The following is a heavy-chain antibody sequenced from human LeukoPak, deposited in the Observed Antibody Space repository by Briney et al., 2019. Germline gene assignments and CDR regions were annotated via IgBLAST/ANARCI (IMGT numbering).Heavy chain of an antibody. D-gene: IGHD3-3*01. J-gene: IGHJ3*02. Sequence: RGESLKISCKGSGYTFSSYWIGWVRQMPGKGLEWMGIIYPGDSDTRYSPSLQGQVTISVDTSIGTAYLQWSSLKASDTAMYYCARTLEGSDAFDIWGQGTMVTVSS. CDR2: IYPGDSDT. V-gene: IGHV5-51*01. CDR1: GYTFSSYW. CDR3: ARTLEGSDAFDI.